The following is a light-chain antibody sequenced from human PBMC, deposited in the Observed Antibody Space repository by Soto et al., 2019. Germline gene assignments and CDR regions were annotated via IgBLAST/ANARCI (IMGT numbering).Light chain of an antibody. CDR3: SAWDSSLTVWV. CDR2: DND. V-gene: IGLV1-51*01. Sequence: QSVLTQPPSVSAAPGQKVTISCSGSSSNIGNNYVSWYQQLPGTAPKLLIYDNDRRPSGIPDRFSGSKSGTSATLGITGLQTGDEADYFCSAWDSSLTVWVFGGGTQLTVL. J-gene: IGLJ3*02. CDR1: SSNIGNNY.